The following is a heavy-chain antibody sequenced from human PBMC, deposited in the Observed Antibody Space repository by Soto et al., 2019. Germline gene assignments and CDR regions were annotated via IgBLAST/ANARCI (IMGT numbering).Heavy chain of an antibody. V-gene: IGHV3-13*01. CDR3: ARGAGDCSGGSCYRPGYCYYYYYMDV. CDR1: GFTFSSYD. Sequence: GSRRLSCAASGFTFSSYDMHWVRQATGKGLEWVSAIGTAGDTYYPGSVKGRFTISRENAKNSLYLQMNSLRAGDTAVYYCARGAGDCSGGSCYRPGYCYYYYYMDVWGKGTTVTVSS. CDR2: IGTAGDT. J-gene: IGHJ6*03. D-gene: IGHD2-15*01.